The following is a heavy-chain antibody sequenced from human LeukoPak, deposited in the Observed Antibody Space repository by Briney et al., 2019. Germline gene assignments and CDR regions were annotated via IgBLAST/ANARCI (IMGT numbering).Heavy chain of an antibody. D-gene: IGHD3-22*01. CDR3: ARDRSSSGYYGFDY. J-gene: IGHJ4*02. CDR2: MSYDGSNE. CDR1: GFIFSRYA. V-gene: IGHV3-30-3*01. Sequence: GGSLRLSCVASGFIFSRYATYGVRQAPGKGVEWVAVMSYDGSNEYYADSVKGRFRISRDNSKNTLYLQMSSLRADDTAVYHCARDRSSSGYYGFDYWGQGTLVTVSS.